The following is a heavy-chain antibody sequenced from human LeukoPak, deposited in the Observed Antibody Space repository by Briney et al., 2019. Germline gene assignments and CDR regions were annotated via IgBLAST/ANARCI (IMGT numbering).Heavy chain of an antibody. D-gene: IGHD3-3*01. V-gene: IGHV1-18*01. Sequence: GASVRVSCKASGYTFTSYGISWVRQAPGQGLERMGWISAYSGNTNYVQKLQGRVTMTTDTSTSTAYMELRSLRSDDTAIYYCARGGITMFMESDYWGQGTLVTVSS. CDR2: ISAYSGNT. CDR3: ARGGITMFMESDY. J-gene: IGHJ4*02. CDR1: GYTFTSYG.